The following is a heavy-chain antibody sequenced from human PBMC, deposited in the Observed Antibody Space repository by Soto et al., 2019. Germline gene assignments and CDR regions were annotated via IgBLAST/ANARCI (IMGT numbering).Heavy chain of an antibody. CDR2: ISGSGGST. CDR1: GFTFSSYA. D-gene: IGHD3-9*01. Sequence: GGSLRLSCAASGFTFSSYAMSWVRQAPGKGLEWVSAISGSGGSTYYADSVKGRFTISRDNSKNTLYLQMNSLRAEDTAVYYCAKDGRYYDILTGYYLQFAFDYWGQGTLVTVSS. CDR3: AKDGRYYDILTGYYLQFAFDY. V-gene: IGHV3-23*01. J-gene: IGHJ4*02.